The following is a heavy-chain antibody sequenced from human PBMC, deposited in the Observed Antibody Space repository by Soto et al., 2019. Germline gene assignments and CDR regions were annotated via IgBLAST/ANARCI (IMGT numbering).Heavy chain of an antibody. CDR2: IRSKAYGGTT. J-gene: IGHJ3*02. V-gene: IGHV3-49*03. Sequence: EVQLVESGGGLVQPGRSLRLSCTASGFTFGDYAMSWFRQAPGKGLEWVGFIRSKAYGGTTEYAASVKGRFTISRDDSKSIAYLQMNSLKTEDTAVYYCTRAGDYDRGAFDIWGQGTMVTVSS. D-gene: IGHD4-17*01. CDR1: GFTFGDYA. CDR3: TRAGDYDRGAFDI.